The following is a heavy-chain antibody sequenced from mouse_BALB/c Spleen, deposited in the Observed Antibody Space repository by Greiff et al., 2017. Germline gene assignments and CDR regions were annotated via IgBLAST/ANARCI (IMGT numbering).Heavy chain of an antibody. D-gene: IGHD1-1*01. V-gene: IGHV3-2*02. Sequence: EVKLQESGPGLVKPSQSLSLTCTVTGYSITSDYAWNWIRQFPGNKLEWMGYISYSGSTSYNPSLKSRISITRDTSKNQFFLQLNSVTTEDTATYYCARDYGSSYVFAYWGQGTLVTVSA. CDR3: ARDYGSSYVFAY. J-gene: IGHJ3*01. CDR2: ISYSGST. CDR1: GYSITSDYA.